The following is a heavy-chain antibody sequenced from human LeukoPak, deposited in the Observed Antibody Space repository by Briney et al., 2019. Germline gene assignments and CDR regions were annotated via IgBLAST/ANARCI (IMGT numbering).Heavy chain of an antibody. V-gene: IGHV3-21*01. Sequence: GGSLRLSCAASGFTFSTYSMNWVRQAPGKGLEWVSSISSSSSYIYYADSVKGRFTISRDNAKNSLYLQMNSLRAEDTAVYYCARDLAAEEDGMDVWGQGTTVTVSS. J-gene: IGHJ6*02. CDR2: ISSSSSYI. CDR3: ARDLAAEEDGMDV. D-gene: IGHD6-13*01. CDR1: GFTFSTYS.